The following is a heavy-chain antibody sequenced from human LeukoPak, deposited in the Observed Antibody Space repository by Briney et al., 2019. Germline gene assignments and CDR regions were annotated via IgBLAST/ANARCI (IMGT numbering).Heavy chain of an antibody. J-gene: IGHJ5*02. CDR1: GFTVSSNY. CDR3: ARTGPSVWFDP. V-gene: IGHV3-66*01. D-gene: IGHD1-14*01. CDR2: IYSGGST. Sequence: GGSLRLSCAASGFTVSSNYMSWVRQAPGKGLEWVSVIYSGGSTYCADSVKGRFTISRDNSKNTLYLQMNSLRAEDTAVYYCARTGPSVWFDPWGQGTLVTVSS.